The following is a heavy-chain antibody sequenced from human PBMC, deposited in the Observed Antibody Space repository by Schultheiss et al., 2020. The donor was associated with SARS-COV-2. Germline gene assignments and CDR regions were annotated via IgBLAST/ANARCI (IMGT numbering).Heavy chain of an antibody. J-gene: IGHJ6*02. V-gene: IGHV4-39*07. Sequence: SQTLSLTCTVSGGSISSSSYYWGWIRQPPGKGLEWIGEINHSGSTNYNPSLKSRVTISVDTSKNQFSLKLSSVTAADTAVYFCARGRGARYVAYYSYYYGMDVWGQGTTVTVSS. CDR1: GGSISSSSYY. CDR2: INHSGST. D-gene: IGHD4/OR15-4a*01. CDR3: ARGRGARYVAYYSYYYGMDV.